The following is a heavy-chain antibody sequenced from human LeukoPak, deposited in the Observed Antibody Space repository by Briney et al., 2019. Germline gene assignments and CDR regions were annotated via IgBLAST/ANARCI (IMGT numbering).Heavy chain of an antibody. CDR2: IKSKTDAGTT. D-gene: IGHD3-22*01. J-gene: IGHJ4*02. CDR3: TTEDVVVVILDY. Sequence: PGGSLRLSCGASGFXFSNAWISWVRQAPGKGLEWVGRIKSKTDAGTTDYAAPVKGRFTISRDDSKNTLYLQMNSLKTEDAAVYYCTTEDVVVVILDYWGQGTLVTVSS. V-gene: IGHV3-15*01. CDR1: GFXFSNAW.